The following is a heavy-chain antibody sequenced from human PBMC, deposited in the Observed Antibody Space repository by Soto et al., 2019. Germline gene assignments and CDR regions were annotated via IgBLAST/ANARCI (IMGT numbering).Heavy chain of an antibody. V-gene: IGHV4-34*01. Sequence: PSETLSLTCVYGGSFSGYYWSWILQSPGKGLEWIGEINHSGSANNYNPSLKSRVTISVDTSKKQISLKLTSVTAADTAVYYCATDSTSRYYGMDVWGQGTTVTVSS. CDR1: GGSFSGYY. CDR3: ATDSTSRYYGMDV. CDR2: INHSGSA. D-gene: IGHD2-2*01. J-gene: IGHJ6*02.